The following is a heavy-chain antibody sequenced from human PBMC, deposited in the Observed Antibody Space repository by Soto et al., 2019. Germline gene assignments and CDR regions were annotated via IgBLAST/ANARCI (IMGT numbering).Heavy chain of an antibody. CDR3: ANPRGCSGWYLGAFDY. Sequence: QITLKESGPTLVKPTQTLTLTCTFSGFSLSTSGVGVGWIRQPPGKALEWLALIYWNDDKRYSPSLKSRLTIPKDTSKNQVVLTMTNKDPVDTATYYCANPRGCSGWYLGAFDYWGQGTLVTVSS. CDR2: IYWNDDK. CDR1: GFSLSTSGVG. V-gene: IGHV2-5*01. D-gene: IGHD6-19*01. J-gene: IGHJ4*02.